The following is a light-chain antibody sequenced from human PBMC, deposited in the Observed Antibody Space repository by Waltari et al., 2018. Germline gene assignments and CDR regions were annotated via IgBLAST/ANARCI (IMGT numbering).Light chain of an antibody. CDR2: RDD. V-gene: IGLV1-47*01. Sequence: QSVLTQPPSASGTPGQRVTISCSGSGSNIGDNYVSWYHQLPGMAPKLLIYRDDERPSGVPDRFSGSKSGTSASLAISGLRSEDAGDYYCAAWDDSLSGRVFGGGTKLTVL. CDR1: GSNIGDNY. J-gene: IGLJ3*02. CDR3: AAWDDSLSGRV.